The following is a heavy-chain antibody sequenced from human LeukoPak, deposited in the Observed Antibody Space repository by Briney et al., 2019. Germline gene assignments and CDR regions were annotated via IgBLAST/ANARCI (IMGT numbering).Heavy chain of an antibody. Sequence: ASVKVSCKASGFTFTGYYMHWVRQAPGQGLEWMGWINPNSGGTNYAQKFQGRVTMTRDTSISTAYMELSRLRSDDTAVYYCARDPDYYGSVSYFDYWGQGTLVTVSS. D-gene: IGHD3-10*01. CDR1: GFTFTGYY. CDR2: INPNSGGT. J-gene: IGHJ4*02. V-gene: IGHV1-2*02. CDR3: ARDPDYYGSVSYFDY.